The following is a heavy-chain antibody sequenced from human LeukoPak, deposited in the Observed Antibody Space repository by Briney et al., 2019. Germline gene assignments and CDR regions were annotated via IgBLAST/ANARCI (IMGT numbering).Heavy chain of an antibody. CDR3: AKDIQLST. J-gene: IGHJ3*01. Sequence: GGSLRLSCAASGFMFRDAAMTWVRQVPGKGLEWVSLISSSGGNTYYADSVKGRFTISRDNSKNTLSLQMNSLRVEDTAIYYCAKDIQLSTWGLGTMVTVSS. D-gene: IGHD3-16*02. V-gene: IGHV3-23*01. CDR1: GFMFRDAA. CDR2: ISSSGGNT.